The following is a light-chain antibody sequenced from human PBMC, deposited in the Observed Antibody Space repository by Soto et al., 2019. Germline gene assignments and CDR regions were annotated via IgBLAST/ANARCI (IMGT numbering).Light chain of an antibody. V-gene: IGLV2-14*01. CDR1: SSDVGGYNY. J-gene: IGLJ1*01. Sequence: QWVLTQPASVSGPPGHSITISCTGTSSDVGGYNYVSWYQQHPGKAPKLMIYDVSNRPSGVSNRFSGSKSGNTASLTISGLQAEDEADYYCSSYTSSSTLYVFGTGTKVTAL. CDR3: SSYTSSSTLYV. CDR2: DVS.